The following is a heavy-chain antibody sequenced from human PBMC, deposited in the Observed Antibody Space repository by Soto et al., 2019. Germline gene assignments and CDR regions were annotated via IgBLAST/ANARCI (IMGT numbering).Heavy chain of an antibody. CDR2: IYQSGST. D-gene: IGHD6-19*01. V-gene: IGHV4-4*02. J-gene: IGHJ4*02. CDR3: ARHIGVRGTRGFDY. Sequence: QVQLQESGPGLVKPSGTLSLTCAVSGGSINSNWWSWVRQSPGKGLEWIGEIYQSGSTHYNPSLTNRVTISMDKSLNQFSLNLNSVTAADTATYYCARHIGVRGTRGFDYWGQGTLVTVSS. CDR1: GGSINSNW.